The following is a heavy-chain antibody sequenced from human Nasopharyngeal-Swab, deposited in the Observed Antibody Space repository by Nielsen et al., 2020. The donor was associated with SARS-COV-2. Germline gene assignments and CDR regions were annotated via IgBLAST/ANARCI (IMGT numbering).Heavy chain of an antibody. J-gene: IGHJ4*02. CDR1: GFTFSSYG. V-gene: IGHV3-30*18. CDR2: ISYDGSNK. Sequence: GALRLSCAASGFTFSSYGMHWVRQAPGKGLEWVAVISYDGSNKYYADSVKGRFTISRDNSKNTLYLQMNSLRAEDTAVYYCAKEGGNGWFGEFTFWGQGTLVTVSS. D-gene: IGHD3-10*01. CDR3: AKEGGNGWFGEFTF.